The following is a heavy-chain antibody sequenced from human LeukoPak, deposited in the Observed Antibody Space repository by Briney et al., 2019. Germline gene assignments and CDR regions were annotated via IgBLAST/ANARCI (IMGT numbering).Heavy chain of an antibody. Sequence: GGSLRLSCAASGFTFSSYGMHWVRQAPGKGLEWVAVIWYDGSNKYYADSVKGRFTISRDNSKNTLYLQMNSLRAEDTAVYYCAYSRDGYKMTLTFDYWGQGTLVTVSS. J-gene: IGHJ4*02. D-gene: IGHD5-24*01. V-gene: IGHV3-33*01. CDR3: AYSRDGYKMTLTFDY. CDR1: GFTFSSYG. CDR2: IWYDGSNK.